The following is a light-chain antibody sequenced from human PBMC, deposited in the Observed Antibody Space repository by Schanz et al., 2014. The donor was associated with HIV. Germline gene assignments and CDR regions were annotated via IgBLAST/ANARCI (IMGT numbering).Light chain of an antibody. CDR2: QAS. CDR3: QQYTTYAYT. CDR1: QTIGRL. V-gene: IGKV1-5*03. J-gene: IGKJ2*01. Sequence: IQMTQSPSTVSTSVGDRVTITCRASQTIGRLLAWYQQKPGRAPKLLIYQASILETGVPSRFSGSGSGTSFTLTITSLQPDDFATYYCQQYTTYAYTFGQGTRVEIK.